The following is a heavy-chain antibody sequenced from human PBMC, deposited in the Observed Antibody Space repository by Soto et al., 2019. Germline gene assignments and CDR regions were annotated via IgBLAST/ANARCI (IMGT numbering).Heavy chain of an antibody. V-gene: IGHV4-59*01. CDR3: ARRGSSSSYYYYYYMDV. Sequence: KASETLSLTCTVSGGSISSYYWSWIRQPPGKGLEWIGYIYYSGSTNYNPSLKSRVTISVDTSKNQFSLKLSSVTAADTAVYYCARRGSSSSYYYYYYMDVWGKATTVTVSS. D-gene: IGHD6-6*01. CDR1: GGSISSYY. CDR2: IYYSGST. J-gene: IGHJ6*03.